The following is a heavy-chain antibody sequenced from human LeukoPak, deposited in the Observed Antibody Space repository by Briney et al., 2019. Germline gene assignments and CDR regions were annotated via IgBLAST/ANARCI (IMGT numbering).Heavy chain of an antibody. V-gene: IGHV4-34*01. CDR1: GESFSGYF. CDR2: INHSGYT. J-gene: IGHJ4*02. Sequence: SETLSLTCAVYGESFSGYFWSWIRQPPGKGLEWIGEINHSGYTNYNPSLKSRLTISVDTSRKQFSLRLNSVTAADTSVYYCARVGPGYYGSGSYYQIAFDYWGQGTLVTVSS. D-gene: IGHD3-10*01. CDR3: ARVGPGYYGSGSYYQIAFDY.